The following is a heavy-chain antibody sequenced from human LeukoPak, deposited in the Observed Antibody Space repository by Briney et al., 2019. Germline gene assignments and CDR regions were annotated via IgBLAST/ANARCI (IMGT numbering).Heavy chain of an antibody. J-gene: IGHJ4*02. CDR1: GGSISSGGYS. CDR2: IYHSGST. Sequence: SETLSLTCAVSGGSISSGGYSWSWIRQPPGKGLEWIGYIYHSGSTYYNPSLKSRVTISVDRSKNQFSLNLSSVTAADTAVYYCARAHSFDYWGQGILVSVSS. V-gene: IGHV4-30-2*01. CDR3: ARAHSFDY.